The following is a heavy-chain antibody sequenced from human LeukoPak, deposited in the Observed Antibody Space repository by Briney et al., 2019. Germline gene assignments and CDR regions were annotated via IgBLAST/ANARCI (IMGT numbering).Heavy chain of an antibody. J-gene: IGHJ4*02. D-gene: IGHD4-11*01. V-gene: IGHV1-18*01. CDR3: ARGISETTVIPIDY. Sequence: ASVKVSCKASGYTFTSYGINWVRQAPGQGLEWMGWISAYNGNTKYAQNFQDRVTMTTDTSTSTAYMELRSLRSDDTAVYYCARGISETTVIPIDYWGQGTLVTVSS. CDR2: ISAYNGNT. CDR1: GYTFTSYG.